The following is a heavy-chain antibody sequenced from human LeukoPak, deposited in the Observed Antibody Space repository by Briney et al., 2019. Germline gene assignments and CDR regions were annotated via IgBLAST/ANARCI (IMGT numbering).Heavy chain of an antibody. J-gene: IGHJ4*02. CDR2: IYSGGST. Sequence: PGGSLRLSCAASGFTVSSNYMSWVRQAPGKGLEWVSVIYSGGSTYYADSVKGRFTISRDNSKNTLYLQMNSLRAEDTAVYYCAKDRYSCGPGYFDYWGQGTLVTVSS. CDR1: GFTVSSNY. D-gene: IGHD5-18*01. CDR3: AKDRYSCGPGYFDY. V-gene: IGHV3-66*01.